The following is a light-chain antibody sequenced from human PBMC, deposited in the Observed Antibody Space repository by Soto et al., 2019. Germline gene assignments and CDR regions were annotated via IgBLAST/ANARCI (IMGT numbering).Light chain of an antibody. V-gene: IGLV2-8*01. CDR2: EVT. Sequence: QSALTQPPSASGSPGQSVTISCTETSSDVGGYKFVSWYQQHPGKAPKLLIYEVTQRPSGVPDRFSGSKSGNTASLTVSGLQAEDDADYYCSSYAGSNMGVFGTGTKLTVL. J-gene: IGLJ1*01. CDR1: SSDVGGYKF. CDR3: SSYAGSNMGV.